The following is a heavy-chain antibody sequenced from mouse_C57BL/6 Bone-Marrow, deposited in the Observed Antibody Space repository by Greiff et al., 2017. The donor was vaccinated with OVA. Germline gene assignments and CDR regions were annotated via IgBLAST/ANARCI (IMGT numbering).Heavy chain of an antibody. D-gene: IGHD2-4*01. CDR2: INPGSGGT. V-gene: IGHV1-54*01. Sequence: QVQLQQSGAELVRPGTSVKVSCKASGYAFTNYLIEWVKQRPGQGLEWIGVINPGSGGTKYNEKFKSKATLTVDKPSSTAYMQLSSLTSEDSAVYYCAREGDYASWFAYWGQGTLVTVSA. J-gene: IGHJ3*01. CDR3: AREGDYASWFAY. CDR1: GYAFTNYL.